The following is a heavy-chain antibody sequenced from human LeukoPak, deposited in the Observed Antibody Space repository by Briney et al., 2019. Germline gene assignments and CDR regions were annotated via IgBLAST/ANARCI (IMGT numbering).Heavy chain of an antibody. CDR2: ISYDGSNK. CDR1: GFTFSSYG. V-gene: IGHV3-30*18. D-gene: IGHD3-10*01. J-gene: IGHJ4*02. Sequence: PGGSLRLSCVASGFTFSSYGMHWVRQAPGKGLEWVAVISYDGSNKYYADSVKGRFTISRDNSKNTLYLQMNSLRAEDTAVYYCAKDYGSGSYYNPPLGYWGQGTLVTVSS. CDR3: AKDYGSGSYYNPPLGY.